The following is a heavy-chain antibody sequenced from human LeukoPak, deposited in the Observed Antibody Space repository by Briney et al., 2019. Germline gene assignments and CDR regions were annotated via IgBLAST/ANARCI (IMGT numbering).Heavy chain of an antibody. CDR3: ARLLEWDSSGWYANFDY. CDR2: IYYSGST. J-gene: IGHJ4*02. CDR1: GGTISSSSNY. Sequence: SETLSLSCTVSGGTISSSSNYWGWLRQPPGKGLEWMGSIYYSGSTYYNPSLKSRVTISVDTTKNQFSLMLSSVTAADTAVYYCARLLEWDSSGWYANFDYWGQGTLVTVSS. D-gene: IGHD6-19*01. V-gene: IGHV4-39*01.